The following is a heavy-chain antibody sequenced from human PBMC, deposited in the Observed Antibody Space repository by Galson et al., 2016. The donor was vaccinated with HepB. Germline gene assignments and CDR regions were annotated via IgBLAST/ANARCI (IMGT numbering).Heavy chain of an antibody. V-gene: IGHV3-11*06. D-gene: IGHD3-10*01. CDR1: GFTFSDYY. CDR2: LSPSSAYS. Sequence: SLRLSCAASGFTFSDYYMAWIRQAPGKGLEWLSHLSPSSAYSRYADSVKGRFSTSRDNANNSLFLQLSSLRAEDTAVYFCARANTRGVIDWYFNLWGRGTLVAVSS. J-gene: IGHJ2*01. CDR3: ARANTRGVIDWYFNL.